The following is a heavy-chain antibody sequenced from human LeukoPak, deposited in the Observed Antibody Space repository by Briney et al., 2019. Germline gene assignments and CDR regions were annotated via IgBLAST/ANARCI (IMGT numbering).Heavy chain of an antibody. D-gene: IGHD1-1*01. Sequence: SETLSLTCAVSVYSISSGYYWGWIRQPPGKGLEWIGSIYHSGSTYYNPSLKSRVTISVDTSKNQFSLKLSSVTAADTAVYYCARDTTKLDYLGQGTLVTVSS. J-gene: IGHJ4*02. V-gene: IGHV4-38-2*02. CDR1: VYSISSGYY. CDR2: IYHSGST. CDR3: ARDTTKLDY.